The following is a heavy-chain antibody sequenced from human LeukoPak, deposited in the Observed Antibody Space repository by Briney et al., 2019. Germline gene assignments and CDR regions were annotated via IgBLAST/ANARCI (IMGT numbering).Heavy chain of an antibody. Sequence: GGSLRLSCAASGFTFSSYGMHWVRQAPGKGLEWVAVISYDGSNKYYADSVKGRFTISRDNSKNTLYLQMNSLRDEDTAVYYCAKDRDYYDSSGFNYWGQGTLVTVSS. CDR2: ISYDGSNK. V-gene: IGHV3-30*18. J-gene: IGHJ4*02. CDR1: GFTFSSYG. D-gene: IGHD3-22*01. CDR3: AKDRDYYDSSGFNY.